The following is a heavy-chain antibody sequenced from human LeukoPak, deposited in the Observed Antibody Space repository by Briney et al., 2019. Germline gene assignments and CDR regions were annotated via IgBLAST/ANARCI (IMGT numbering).Heavy chain of an antibody. CDR2: IYYSWST. D-gene: IGHD5-24*01. CDR3: VRWLQQLGGYYFDY. CDR1: GGSISSSSYY. J-gene: IGHJ4*02. V-gene: IGHV4-39*01. Sequence: SETLSLTCTVSGGSISSSSYYWGWIRQPPGKGLEWIGSIYYSWSTYYTPSLKSRVTISVDTSKNQFSLKLSSVTAADTAVYYCVRWLQQLGGYYFDYWGQGTLVTVSS.